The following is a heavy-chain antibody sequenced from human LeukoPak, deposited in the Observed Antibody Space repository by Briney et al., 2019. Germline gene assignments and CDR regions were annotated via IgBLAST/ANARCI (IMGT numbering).Heavy chain of an antibody. Sequence: PSETLSLTCTVSGGSISSSSYYWGWIRQPPGKGLEWIGSIYYSGSTDYNPSLKSRVTISVDTSKNQFSLKLSSVTVADTAVYYCASWGYSYGPDAFDIWGQGTMVTVSS. D-gene: IGHD5-18*01. CDR1: GGSISSSSYY. V-gene: IGHV4-39*01. J-gene: IGHJ3*02. CDR2: IYYSGST. CDR3: ASWGYSYGPDAFDI.